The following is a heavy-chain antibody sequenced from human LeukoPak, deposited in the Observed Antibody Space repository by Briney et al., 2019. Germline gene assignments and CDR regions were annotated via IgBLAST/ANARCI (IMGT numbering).Heavy chain of an antibody. Sequence: GGSLRLSCAASGFTFSSYAMSWVRQAPGKGLEWVSAISGSGGSTYYADSVKGRFTISRDNSKNSLYLQMNSLRAEDTAVYYCARAITSMVRGVIFDYWGQGTLVTVSS. CDR2: ISGSGGST. V-gene: IGHV3-23*01. D-gene: IGHD3-10*01. CDR1: GFTFSSYA. CDR3: ARAITSMVRGVIFDY. J-gene: IGHJ4*02.